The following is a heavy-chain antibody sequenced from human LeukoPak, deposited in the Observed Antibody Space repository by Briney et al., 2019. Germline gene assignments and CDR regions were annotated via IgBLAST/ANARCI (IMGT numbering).Heavy chain of an antibody. V-gene: IGHV3-23*01. CDR3: ARDWIVPSYFDY. CDR1: VFTFSSYA. CDR2: VSGSGSST. D-gene: IGHD2-2*01. J-gene: IGHJ4*02. Sequence: GGSLRLSCAASVFTFSSYAMNCARQAPRGGEEWVLGVSGSGSSTDYADSVKGRFTISRDNAKNSLYLQMNSLRAEDTAVYYCARDWIVPSYFDYWGQGTLVTVSS.